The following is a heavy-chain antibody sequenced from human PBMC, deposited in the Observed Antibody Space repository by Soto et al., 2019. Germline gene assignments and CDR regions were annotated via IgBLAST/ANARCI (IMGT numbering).Heavy chain of an antibody. Sequence: QVQLQESGPGLVKPSQTLSLTCTVSGGSISSGGYHWSWIRQHPWKGLEWIGNIYYSGSTYYNPSLKSRVTISVDTSKSQFSLNLTSVTAADTAVYYCARARVLWFGELLTVDWFDPWGQGTVVTVPS. CDR2: IYYSGST. CDR1: GGSISSGGYH. CDR3: ARARVLWFGELLTVDWFDP. V-gene: IGHV4-31*03. J-gene: IGHJ5*02. D-gene: IGHD3-10*01.